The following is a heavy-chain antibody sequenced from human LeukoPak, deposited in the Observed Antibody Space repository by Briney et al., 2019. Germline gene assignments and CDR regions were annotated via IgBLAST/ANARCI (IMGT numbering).Heavy chain of an antibody. Sequence: PSETLSLTCTVSGGSISSYYWSWIRQPPGKGLEWIGRIYTSGSTNYNPSLKSRVTISVDTSKNQFSLKLSSVTAADTAVYYCARGLSYDSSGPKFDPWGQGTLVTVSS. CDR1: GGSISSYY. CDR2: IYTSGST. J-gene: IGHJ5*02. V-gene: IGHV4-4*08. CDR3: ARGLSYDSSGPKFDP. D-gene: IGHD3-22*01.